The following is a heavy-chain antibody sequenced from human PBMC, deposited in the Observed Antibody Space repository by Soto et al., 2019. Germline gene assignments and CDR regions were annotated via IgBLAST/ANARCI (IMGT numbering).Heavy chain of an antibody. J-gene: IGHJ3*02. CDR1: GFSLSTSGVG. CDR2: IYWDDDK. Sequence: QITLKESGPTLVKPTQTLTLTCTFSGFSLSTSGVGVGWIRQPPGKALEWLALIYWDDDKRYSPSLKSRLTITKDTSKNQVVLTITNMDPVDTASYYCAQRGEREMQVRVWWYKRDDAFDIWGKGTMVTVSS. CDR3: AQRGEREMQVRVWWYKRDDAFDI. V-gene: IGHV2-5*02. D-gene: IGHD2-15*01.